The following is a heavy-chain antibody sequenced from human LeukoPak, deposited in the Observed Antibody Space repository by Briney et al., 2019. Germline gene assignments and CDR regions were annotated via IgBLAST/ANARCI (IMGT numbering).Heavy chain of an antibody. CDR1: GFTFSSYA. D-gene: IGHD3-3*01. Sequence: GGSLRLSCAASGFTFSSYAMSWVRQAPGKGLEWVSAISGSGGSTYYADSVKGRFTISRDNSKNTLYLQMNSLRAEDTAVYYCAKGYDFWSGYNDYMDVWGKGTTVTVSS. CDR2: ISGSGGST. J-gene: IGHJ6*03. CDR3: AKGYDFWSGYNDYMDV. V-gene: IGHV3-23*01.